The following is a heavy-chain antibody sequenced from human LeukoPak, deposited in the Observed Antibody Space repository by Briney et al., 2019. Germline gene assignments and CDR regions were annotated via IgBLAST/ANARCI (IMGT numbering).Heavy chain of an antibody. Sequence: GGSLRLSCAASGFTFGSYWVHWVRQAPGKGLVWVSRINTDGRSTSYADSVKGRFTISRDNAKNTLYLQMNSLRAEDTAVYYCARGTSTACDYWGQGTLVTVSS. J-gene: IGHJ4*02. CDR2: INTDGRST. CDR3: ARGTSTACDY. CDR1: GFTFGSYW. V-gene: IGHV3-74*01. D-gene: IGHD2/OR15-2a*01.